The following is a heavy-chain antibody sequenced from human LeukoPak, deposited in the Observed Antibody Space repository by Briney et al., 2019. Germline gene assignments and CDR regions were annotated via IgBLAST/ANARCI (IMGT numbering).Heavy chain of an antibody. CDR2: INHSGST. J-gene: IGHJ4*02. V-gene: IGHV4-34*01. D-gene: IGHD4-17*01. CDR3: ARGTMTTVTYYFDY. Sequence: SETLSLTCAVYGGSFSGYYWCWIRHPPGKGLELNGEINHSGSTNYNPSLKSRVTISVDTSKNQFSLKLSSVTAADTAVYYCARGTMTTVTYYFDYWGQGTLVTVSS. CDR1: GGSFSGYY.